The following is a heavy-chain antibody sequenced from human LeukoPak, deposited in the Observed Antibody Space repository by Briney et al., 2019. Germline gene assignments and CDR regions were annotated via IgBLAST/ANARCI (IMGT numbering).Heavy chain of an antibody. D-gene: IGHD3-22*01. CDR3: ARVQGGSGYYSGDAFDI. J-gene: IGHJ3*02. CDR1: GYTFTSYD. V-gene: IGHV1-8*03. Sequence: ASVKVSCKASGYTFTSYDINWVRQATGQGLEWMGWMNPNSGNTGYAQKFQGRVTITRNTSISTAYMELSSLRSEDTAVYYCARVQGGSGYYSGDAFDIWGQGTMVTVSS. CDR2: MNPNSGNT.